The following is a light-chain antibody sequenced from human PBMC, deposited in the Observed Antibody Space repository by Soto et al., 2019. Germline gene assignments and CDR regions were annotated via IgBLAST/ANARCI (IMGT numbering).Light chain of an antibody. CDR1: QSIGAW. CDR3: QQYNTYSWT. J-gene: IGKJ1*01. CDR2: DAS. Sequence: DIQMTQSPSSLSASVGDRVIITCRASQSIGAWLAWYQQKPGKAPRLLIYDASSLESGVPSRFSGSGSGTEFTLTISSLQPDDFATYYCQQYNTYSWTFGQGTKVDI. V-gene: IGKV1-5*01.